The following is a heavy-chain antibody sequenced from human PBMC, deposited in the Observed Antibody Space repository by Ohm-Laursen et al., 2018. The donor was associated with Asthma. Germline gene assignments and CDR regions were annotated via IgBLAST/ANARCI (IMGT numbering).Heavy chain of an antibody. V-gene: IGHV1-69*13. CDR3: ARENGSSSFGYYYYHGMDV. J-gene: IGHJ6*02. CDR1: GYIFANYG. Sequence: SVKVSCNASGYIFANYGISWVRQAPGQGLEWMGGIIPIFGTANYAQKFQGRVTITADESTSTAYMELSSLRSEDTAVYYCARENGSSSFGYYYYHGMDVWGQGTTVTVSS. D-gene: IGHD6-13*01. CDR2: IIPIFGTA.